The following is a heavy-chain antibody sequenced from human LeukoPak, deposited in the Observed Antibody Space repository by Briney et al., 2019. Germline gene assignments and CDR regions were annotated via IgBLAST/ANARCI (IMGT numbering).Heavy chain of an antibody. J-gene: IGHJ3*02. CDR3: ASPLGYCSSTSCFHAFDI. D-gene: IGHD2-2*01. Sequence: SVKVSCKASGYTFTSYAISWVRQAPGQGLGWMGGIIPIFGTANYAQKFQGRVTITTDESTSTAYMELSSLRSEDTAVYYCASPLGYCSSTSCFHAFDIWGQGTMVTVSS. V-gene: IGHV1-69*05. CDR1: GYTFTSYA. CDR2: IIPIFGTA.